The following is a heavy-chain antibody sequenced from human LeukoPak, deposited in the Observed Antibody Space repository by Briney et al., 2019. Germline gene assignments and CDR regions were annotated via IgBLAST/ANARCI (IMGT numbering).Heavy chain of an antibody. J-gene: IGHJ4*02. Sequence: GGSLRLSCAASGFKFSSYAMSWVRQAPGKGLEWVSAISGSGGSTYYADSVKGRFTISRDNSKNTLYLQMNSLRAEDTAVYYCAKNYYDSSGYYYVFDYWGQGTLVTVSS. CDR3: AKNYYDSSGYYYVFDY. V-gene: IGHV3-23*01. D-gene: IGHD3-22*01. CDR1: GFKFSSYA. CDR2: ISGSGGST.